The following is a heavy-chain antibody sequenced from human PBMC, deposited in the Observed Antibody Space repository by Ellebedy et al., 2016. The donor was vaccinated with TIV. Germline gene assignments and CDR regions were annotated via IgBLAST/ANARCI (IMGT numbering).Heavy chain of an antibody. D-gene: IGHD3-9*01. J-gene: IGHJ4*02. V-gene: IGHV3-7*01. CDR2: IKEDGSDT. CDR1: GFTFSSYW. Sequence: PGGSLRLSCAASGFTFSSYWMSWVRLAPGKGLEWVANIKEDGSDTYYVDSVKGRFTISRDNSKNTLNLEMNSLRAEDTAVYYCAKEQSPYYDILTDSFDYWGQGALVTVSS. CDR3: AKEQSPYYDILTDSFDY.